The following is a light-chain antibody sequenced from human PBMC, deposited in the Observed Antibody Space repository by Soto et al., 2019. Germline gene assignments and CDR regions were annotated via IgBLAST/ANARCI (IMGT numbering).Light chain of an antibody. Sequence: DIQLTQYPSSLSASVGDRVTITCRVSQGISSYLNWYQQKPGKAPKLLIFAASSLQSGVPSRFSGSGSGTEFTLTIRSLQPEDFATYYCQQTYRTPWTFGQGTKVDI. CDR1: QGISSY. V-gene: IGKV1-39*01. CDR2: AAS. J-gene: IGKJ1*01. CDR3: QQTYRTPWT.